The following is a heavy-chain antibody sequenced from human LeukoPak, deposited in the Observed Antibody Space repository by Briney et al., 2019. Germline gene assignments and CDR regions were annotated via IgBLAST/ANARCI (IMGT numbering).Heavy chain of an antibody. CDR2: IYHSGST. D-gene: IGHD2-2*01. V-gene: IGHV4-30-2*05. J-gene: IGHJ6*02. Sequence: SQTLSLTCAVSGGSISSGGYSWSWIRQPPGKGLEWIGYIYHSGSTYYNPSLKSRVTISVDTSKNQFSLKLSSVTAADTAVYYCARDSCSTSCYRGYYYYGMDVWGQGTTVTVSS. CDR3: ARDSCSTSCYRGYYYYGMDV. CDR1: GGSISSGGYS.